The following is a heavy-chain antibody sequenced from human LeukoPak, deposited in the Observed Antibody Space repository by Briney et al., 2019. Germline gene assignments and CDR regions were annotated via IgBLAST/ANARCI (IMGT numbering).Heavy chain of an antibody. CDR3: ARALGIVGATPFDY. J-gene: IGHJ4*02. V-gene: IGHV3-33*08. CDR2: IWYDGSNK. Sequence: GGSLRLSCAASGFTFSSYGMHWVRQAPGKGLEWVAVIWYDGSNKYYADSVKGRFTISRDNSKNTLYLQMNSLRAEDTAVYYCARALGIVGATPFDYWGQGTLVTVSS. D-gene: IGHD1-26*01. CDR1: GFTFSSYG.